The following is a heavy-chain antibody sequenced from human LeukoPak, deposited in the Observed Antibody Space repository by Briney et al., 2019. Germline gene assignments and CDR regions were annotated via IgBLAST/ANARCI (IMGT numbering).Heavy chain of an antibody. CDR3: ASDIVVVPAADLKNYYYYMDV. J-gene: IGHJ6*03. CDR1: GGTFSSYA. V-gene: IGHV1-69*13. Sequence: SVKVSCKASGGTFSSYAISWVRQAPGQGLEWMGGIIPIFGTANYAQKFQGRVTTTADESTSTAYMELSSLRSEDTAVYYCASDIVVVPAADLKNYYYYMDVWGKGTTVTVSS. CDR2: IIPIFGTA. D-gene: IGHD2-2*01.